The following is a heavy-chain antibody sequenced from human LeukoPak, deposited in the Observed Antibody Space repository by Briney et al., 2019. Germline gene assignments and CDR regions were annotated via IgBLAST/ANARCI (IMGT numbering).Heavy chain of an antibody. D-gene: IGHD3-3*01. V-gene: IGHV3-21*01. Sequence: GGSLRLSCAASGFTFSSYSMNWVRQAPGEGLEWVSSISSSSSYIYYADSVKGRFTISRDNAKNSLYLQMNSLRAEDTAVYYCARDISDFWSGEPPRWAVDYWGQGTLVTVSS. CDR3: ARDISDFWSGEPPRWAVDY. CDR2: ISSSSSYI. CDR1: GFTFSSYS. J-gene: IGHJ4*02.